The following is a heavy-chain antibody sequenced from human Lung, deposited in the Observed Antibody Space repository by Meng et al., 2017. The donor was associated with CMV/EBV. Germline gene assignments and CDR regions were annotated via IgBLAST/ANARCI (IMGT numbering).Heavy chain of an antibody. CDR2: IDHSGST. Sequence: SETXSLXCAVYGGSFSGYYWTWIRQPPRKGLEWIGEIDHSGSTNYNPSLKSRVTISVDTSKSQFSLRLRSVTAADTDIYYCARGGGYCSGTSCYNDYWGQGMXVTVAS. CDR3: ARGGGYCSGTSCYNDY. V-gene: IGHV4-34*01. D-gene: IGHD2-2*02. J-gene: IGHJ4*02. CDR1: GGSFSGYY.